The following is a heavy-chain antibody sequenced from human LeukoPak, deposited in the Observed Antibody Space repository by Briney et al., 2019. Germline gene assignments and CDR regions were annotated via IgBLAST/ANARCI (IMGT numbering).Heavy chain of an antibody. J-gene: IGHJ5*02. D-gene: IGHD2-15*01. Sequence: GASVKVSCKASGYTFTGYYMHWVRQAPGQGLEWMGWVNPNSGGTNYAQKFQGRVTMTRDTSISTAYMELSRLRSEDTAVYYCARDRVVAATFLFDPWGQGTLVTVSS. CDR1: GYTFTGYY. V-gene: IGHV1-2*02. CDR2: VNPNSGGT. CDR3: ARDRVVAATFLFDP.